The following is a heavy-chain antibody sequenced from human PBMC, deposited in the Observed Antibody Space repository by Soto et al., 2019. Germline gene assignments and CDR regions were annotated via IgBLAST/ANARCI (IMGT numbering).Heavy chain of an antibody. J-gene: IGHJ1*01. Sequence: QVQLVQSGAAVRKPGASVKISCKASGYTMTAHFLHWVRQAPGRGLEWMGWINPKNGDTDYAQKFQDRVSMTRDTSINTAYIQRNRMTSGDTAVYLCAPDDCQYCGSVWGQGTLVSVSS. V-gene: IGHV1-2*02. CDR3: APDDCQYCGSV. CDR1: GYTMTAHF. CDR2: INPKNGDT. D-gene: IGHD2-15*01.